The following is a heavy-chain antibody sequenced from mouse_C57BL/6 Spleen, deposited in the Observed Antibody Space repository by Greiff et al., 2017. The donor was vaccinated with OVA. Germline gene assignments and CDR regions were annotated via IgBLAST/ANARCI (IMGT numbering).Heavy chain of an antibody. J-gene: IGHJ2*01. D-gene: IGHD2-5*01. CDR1: GYAFSSYW. V-gene: IGHV1-80*01. CDR2: IYPGDGDT. CDR3: ARSDYSNYGDYFDY. Sequence: VQLQQSGAELVKPGASVTISCKASGYAFSSYWMNWVKQRPGKGLEWIGQIYPGDGDTNYNGKFKGKATLTADKSSSTAYMQLSSLTSEDSAVYFCARSDYSNYGDYFDYWGQGTTLTVSS.